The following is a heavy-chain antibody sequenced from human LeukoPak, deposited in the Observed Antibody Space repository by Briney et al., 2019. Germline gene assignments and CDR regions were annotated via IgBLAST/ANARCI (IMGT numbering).Heavy chain of an antibody. CDR1: GFTVSSNY. Sequence: PGGSLRLSCAASGFTVSSNYMSWVRQAPGKGLEWVSAISSSGANTYYPGSVKGRFTISRDNSKNTLYLQMNSLRAEDTAVYYCAKVKVGAPVPWGYFDYWGQGTLVTVSS. D-gene: IGHD1-26*01. V-gene: IGHV3-23*01. J-gene: IGHJ4*02. CDR3: AKVKVGAPVPWGYFDY. CDR2: ISSSGANT.